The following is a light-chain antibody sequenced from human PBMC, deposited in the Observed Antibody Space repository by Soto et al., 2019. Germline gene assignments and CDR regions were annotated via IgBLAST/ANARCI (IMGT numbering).Light chain of an antibody. J-gene: IGKJ4*01. Sequence: EIVLTQSPGTLSLSPGERATLSCRASQSIRSSYLAWYQQKPGQAPRLLIYGASSGDTGIPDRFSGSGSGTDFTLTISRLEPEDFAVYYCQQYGSNPKTFGGGTKAEIK. CDR3: QQYGSNPKT. V-gene: IGKV3-20*01. CDR2: GAS. CDR1: QSIRSSY.